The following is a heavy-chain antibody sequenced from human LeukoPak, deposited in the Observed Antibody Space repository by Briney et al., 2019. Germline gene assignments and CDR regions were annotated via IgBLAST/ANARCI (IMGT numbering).Heavy chain of an antibody. Sequence: ETLSLTCAVYGGSSTKHQWSWIRQHPGKGLEWVSVIYSGGSTYYADSVKGRFTISRDNSKNTLYLQMNSLRAEDTAVYYCASDQQYYYDSSGYLGYWGQGTLVTVSS. V-gene: IGHV3-53*01. CDR2: IYSGGST. CDR1: GGSSTKHQ. D-gene: IGHD3-22*01. CDR3: ASDQQYYYDSSGYLGY. J-gene: IGHJ4*02.